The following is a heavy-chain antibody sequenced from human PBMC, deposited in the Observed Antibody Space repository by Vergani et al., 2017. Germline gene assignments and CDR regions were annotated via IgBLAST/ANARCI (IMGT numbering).Heavy chain of an antibody. Sequence: VQLLESGPGLVKPSETLSLTCTVSGGSISSYYWSWIRQPPGKGLEWIGYIYYSGSTNYNPSLKSRVTISVDTSKNQFSLKLSSVTAADTAVYYCARDPHPHYYYGMDVWGQGTTVTVSS. J-gene: IGHJ6*02. CDR2: IYYSGST. CDR1: GGSISSYY. CDR3: ARDPHPHYYYGMDV. V-gene: IGHV4-59*01.